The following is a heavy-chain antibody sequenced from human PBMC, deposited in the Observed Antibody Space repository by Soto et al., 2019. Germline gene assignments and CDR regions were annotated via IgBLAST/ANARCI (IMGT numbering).Heavy chain of an antibody. Sequence: GGSLRLSCAASGFSFRTYAMSWVRQAPGRGLEWISTLTGSSSNIYYADSVKGRFAISRDNSRNTLYLQMNSLTAEDTAVYYCANGRATFGLLTHDYWGQGTLVTV. CDR1: GFSFRTYA. J-gene: IGHJ4*02. D-gene: IGHD3-16*01. CDR2: LTGSSSNI. CDR3: ANGRATFGLLTHDY. V-gene: IGHV3-23*01.